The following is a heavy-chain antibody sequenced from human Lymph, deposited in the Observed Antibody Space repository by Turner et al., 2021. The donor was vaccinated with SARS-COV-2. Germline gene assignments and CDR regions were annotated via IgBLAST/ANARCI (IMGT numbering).Heavy chain of an antibody. V-gene: IGHV3-7*03. CDR1: GFTFTGYW. D-gene: IGHD5-18*01. J-gene: IGHJ4*02. Sequence: EVQLVESGGGLVQPGGSLRLSCAASGFTFTGYWMSWVRQAPGKGLEWVANIKHDGSEKYYLDSVKGRFTISRDNAKNSLYLQMNSLRAEDTAVYYCAREDTVMVCDYWGQGSLVTVSS. CDR3: AREDTVMVCDY. CDR2: IKHDGSEK.